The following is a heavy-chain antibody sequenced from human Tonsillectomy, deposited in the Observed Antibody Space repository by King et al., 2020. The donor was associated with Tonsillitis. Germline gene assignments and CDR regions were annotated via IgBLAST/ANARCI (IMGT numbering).Heavy chain of an antibody. CDR1: GFTFSRNW. CDR3: ASDCSSTSCFLDPFFYYYGLDV. D-gene: IGHD2-2*01. CDR2: IQQDGNEK. J-gene: IGHJ6*04. V-gene: IGHV3-7*01. Sequence: VQLVESGGGLVQPGGSLRLPCKASGFTFSRNWMSWVRQAPGRGLEWVANIQQDGNEKNYVDSVKGRFTISRDNAKNSLYLQMDRQRAEDTYVFVCASDCSSTSCFLDPFFYYYGLDVWGKGTTVTVSS.